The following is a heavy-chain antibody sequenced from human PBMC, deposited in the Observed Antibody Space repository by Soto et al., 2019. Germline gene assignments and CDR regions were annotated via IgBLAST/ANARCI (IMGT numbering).Heavy chain of an antibody. D-gene: IGHD6-13*01. CDR3: ARGYSSRLFDY. Sequence: SETLSLTCAVYGGSFSGYYWSWLRQPPGKGLEWIGEINHSGSTNYNPSLKSRVTISVDTSKNQFSLKLSSVTAADTAVYYCARGYSSRLFDYWGQGTLVTVSS. V-gene: IGHV4-34*01. J-gene: IGHJ4*02. CDR1: GGSFSGYY. CDR2: INHSGST.